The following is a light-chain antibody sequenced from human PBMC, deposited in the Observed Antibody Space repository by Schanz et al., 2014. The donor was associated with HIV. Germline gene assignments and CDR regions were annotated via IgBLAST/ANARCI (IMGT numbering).Light chain of an antibody. CDR1: QSVSSSY. CDR3: QQYGSSPRT. CDR2: GAS. J-gene: IGKJ4*01. Sequence: EIVLTQSPGTLSLSPGERATLSCRASQSVSSSYLAWYQQKPGQAPRLLIYGASSRATGIPDRFSGSGSGTDFTLTHSRLEPEDFAVYYCQQYGSSPRTFAGGTKVEI. V-gene: IGKV3-20*01.